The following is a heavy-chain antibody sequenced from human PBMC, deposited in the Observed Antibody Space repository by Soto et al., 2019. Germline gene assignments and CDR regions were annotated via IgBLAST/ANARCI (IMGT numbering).Heavy chain of an antibody. Sequence: EVQLLESGGGLVQPGGSLRLSCAASGFTFSSYAMSWVRQAPGKGLVWVSGISGSGGSTYYADSVKGRFTISRDKTKNRLYLEMNSLRAEETAVYYCAGVPYDGYANWGQGTMVTVSS. CDR3: AGVPYDGYAN. CDR2: ISGSGGST. D-gene: IGHD5-12*01. V-gene: IGHV3-23*01. J-gene: IGHJ4*02. CDR1: GFTFSSYA.